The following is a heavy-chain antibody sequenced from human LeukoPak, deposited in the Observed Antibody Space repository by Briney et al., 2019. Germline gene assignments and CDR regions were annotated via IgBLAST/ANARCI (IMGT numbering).Heavy chain of an antibody. D-gene: IGHD3-16*02. CDR1: GLTFSSYE. J-gene: IGHJ4*02. Sequence: GGSLRLSCAASGLTFSSYEMNWVRQAPGKGLEWVSYISSSGSTIYYADSAKGRFTISRDNAKNSLYLQMNSLRAEDTAVYYCAREYYVYDYVWGSYRYFDYWGQGTLVTVSS. CDR3: AREYYVYDYVWGSYRYFDY. V-gene: IGHV3-48*03. CDR2: ISSSGSTI.